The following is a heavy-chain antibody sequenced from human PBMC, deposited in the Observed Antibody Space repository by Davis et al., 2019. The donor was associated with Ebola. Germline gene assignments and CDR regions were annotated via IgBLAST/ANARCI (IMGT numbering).Heavy chain of an antibody. D-gene: IGHD6-19*01. CDR2: IRSKANNYAT. Sequence: PGGSLRLSCAASGITFSVSAIHWVRQASGKGLEWVGRIRSKANNYATGYAASLQGRFMLSRDDSKNMSFLQMNNLKPEDTAVYYCLNRAGAVAGRGQGTMVIVSA. J-gene: IGHJ3*01. CDR1: GITFSVSA. V-gene: IGHV3-73*01. CDR3: LNRAGAVAG.